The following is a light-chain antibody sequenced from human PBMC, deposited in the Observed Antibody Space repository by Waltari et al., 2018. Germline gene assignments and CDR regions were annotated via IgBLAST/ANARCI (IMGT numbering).Light chain of an antibody. CDR1: QGISSY. CDR2: AAS. J-gene: IGKJ1*01. CDR3: QQLNSYPPWT. Sequence: DIQLTQSPSFLSASVGDRVTITCRASQGISSYLAWYHQKPGKAPKLLIYAASTLQSGVPSRFSGSGSGTEFTLTISSLQPEDFATYYCQQLNSYPPWTFGQGTKVEIK. V-gene: IGKV1-9*01.